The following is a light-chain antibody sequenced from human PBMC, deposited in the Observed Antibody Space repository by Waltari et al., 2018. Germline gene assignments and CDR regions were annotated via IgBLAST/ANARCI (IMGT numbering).Light chain of an antibody. Sequence: DIVMTQSPDSLAVSLGERATINCKSSQRVLYSSDNKNYLTWYQQKPGQPPELLIYWASTRESGAPDRVSGSGSGTDFNLAISRLQAEDVAVYYCQQYYSFPQTFGQGTKVEIK. CDR1: QRVLYSSDNKNY. J-gene: IGKJ1*01. CDR3: QQYYSFPQT. CDR2: WAS. V-gene: IGKV4-1*01.